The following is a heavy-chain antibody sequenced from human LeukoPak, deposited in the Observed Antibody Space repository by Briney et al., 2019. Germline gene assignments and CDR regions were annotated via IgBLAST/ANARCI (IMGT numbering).Heavy chain of an antibody. Sequence: SVKVSCKASGGTSSSYAISWVRQAPGQGLEWMGGIIPIFGTANFAQKFQGRVTITADESTSTAYMELSSLRSEDTAVYYCVVHTSDYSSSSFDYWGQGTLVTVSS. CDR2: IIPIFGTA. CDR3: VVHTSDYSSSSFDY. V-gene: IGHV1-69*01. D-gene: IGHD6-13*01. J-gene: IGHJ4*02. CDR1: GGTSSSYA.